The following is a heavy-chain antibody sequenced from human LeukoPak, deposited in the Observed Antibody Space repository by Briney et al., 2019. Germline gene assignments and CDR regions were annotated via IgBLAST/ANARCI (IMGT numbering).Heavy chain of an antibody. CDR1: GFTFSSYS. D-gene: IGHD6-13*01. V-gene: IGHV3-21*01. Sequence: GGSLRLSCAASGFTFSSYSMNWVRQAPGKGLEWVSSISSSSSYIYYADSVKGRFTISRDNDKTSLYLQMNSLRAEETAVYYCAGEGGDSSSWYPNWFDPWGQGTLVTVSS. CDR2: ISSSSSYI. J-gene: IGHJ5*02. CDR3: AGEGGDSSSWYPNWFDP.